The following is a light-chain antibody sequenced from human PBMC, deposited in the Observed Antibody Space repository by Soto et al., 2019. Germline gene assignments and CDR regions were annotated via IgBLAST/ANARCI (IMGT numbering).Light chain of an antibody. CDR2: DAS. Sequence: EIVLTQSPATLSLSPGERATLSCRASQSVSSYLAWYQQKPGQAPRLLIYDASNRATGIPARFSGSGSGTDFTLTISRLEPKDFAVYYCQQYGSSPYTFGQGTKLEIK. CDR3: QQYGSSPYT. V-gene: IGKV3-20*01. CDR1: QSVSSY. J-gene: IGKJ2*01.